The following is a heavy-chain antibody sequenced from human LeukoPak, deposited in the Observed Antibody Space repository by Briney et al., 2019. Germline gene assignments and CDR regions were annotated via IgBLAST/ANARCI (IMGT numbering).Heavy chain of an antibody. J-gene: IGHJ4*02. CDR1: GGSFSGYY. CDR3: ARDKADTSCYDY. CDR2: INHSGST. Sequence: PSETLSLTCAVYGGSFSGYYWSWIRQPPGKGLEWIGEINHSGSTNYNPSLKSRVTISVDTSKNQFSLKLSSVTAADTAVYYCARDKADTSCYDYWGQGTLVTVSS. D-gene: IGHD2-2*01. V-gene: IGHV4-34*01.